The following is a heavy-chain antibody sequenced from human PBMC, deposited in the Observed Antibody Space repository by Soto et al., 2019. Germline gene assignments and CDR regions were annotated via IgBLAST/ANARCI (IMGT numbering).Heavy chain of an antibody. CDR1: GFTFSSYV. Sequence: GGSLGLSCGASGFTFSSYVMSWVRQAPGKGLEWVANIKQYGSEKYYVDSVKGRFTISRDSAKNSLSLQMNSLRAENTAVYYCAKGTWSDAFDIWGQGTMVTVS. J-gene: IGHJ3*02. CDR2: IKQYGSEK. CDR3: AKGTWSDAFDI. V-gene: IGHV3-7*01. D-gene: IGHD6-13*01.